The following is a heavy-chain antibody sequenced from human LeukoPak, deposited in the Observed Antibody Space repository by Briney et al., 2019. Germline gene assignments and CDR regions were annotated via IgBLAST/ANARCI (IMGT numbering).Heavy chain of an antibody. D-gene: IGHD6-13*01. J-gene: IGHJ4*02. V-gene: IGHV4-30-2*01. Sequence: SETLSLTCTVSGGSISSGGYYWSWIRQPPGKGLEWIGYIYHSGSTYYNPSLKSRVTISVDTSKNQFSLKLSSVTAADTAVYYCANLGYSSSRGGYWGQGTLVTVSS. CDR2: IYHSGST. CDR3: ANLGYSSSRGGY. CDR1: GGSISSGGYY.